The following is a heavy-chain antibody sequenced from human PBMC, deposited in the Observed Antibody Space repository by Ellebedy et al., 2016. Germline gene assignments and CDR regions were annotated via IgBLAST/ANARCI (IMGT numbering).Heavy chain of an antibody. CDR3: AKNQVRAPIGLDAFDI. CDR1: GFTFSTYA. J-gene: IGHJ3*02. CDR2: LSGSGGST. V-gene: IGHV3-23*01. Sequence: GESPKISXAASGFTFSTYAMSWVRQAPGKGLEWVSGLSGSGGSTYYADSVKGRFTISRDNSKNTLSLQMNSLRGEDTAVYYCAKNQVRAPIGLDAFDIWGQGTVVTVSS. D-gene: IGHD3-16*02.